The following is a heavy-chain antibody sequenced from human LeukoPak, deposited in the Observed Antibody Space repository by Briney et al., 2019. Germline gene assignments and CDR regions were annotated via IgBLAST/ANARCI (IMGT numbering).Heavy chain of an antibody. Sequence: GGSLRLSCAASGFTFDDYAMHWVRHAPGRGLEWVSGIRWNSGSIGYADSVKGRFTISRDNAKNSLYLQMNSLRAEDTALYYCAKALGLNDSSGYYYVGYFQHWGQGTLVTVSS. CDR3: AKALGLNDSSGYYYVGYFQH. V-gene: IGHV3-9*01. CDR1: GFTFDDYA. D-gene: IGHD3-22*01. CDR2: IRWNSGSI. J-gene: IGHJ1*01.